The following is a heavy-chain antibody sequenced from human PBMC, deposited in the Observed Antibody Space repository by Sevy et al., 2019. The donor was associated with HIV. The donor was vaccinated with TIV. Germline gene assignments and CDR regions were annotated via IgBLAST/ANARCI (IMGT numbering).Heavy chain of an antibody. V-gene: IGHV3-15*01. CDR3: TTDAYYYDSSGLTNRPRPHDY. CDR1: GFTFSNAW. J-gene: IGHJ4*02. CDR2: IKSKTDGGTT. D-gene: IGHD3-22*01. Sequence: GGSLRLSCAASGFTFSNAWMSWVRQAPGKGLEWVGRIKSKTDGGTTDYAAPVKGRFTISRDDSKNTLYLQMNSLKTEDTAVYYCTTDAYYYDSSGLTNRPRPHDYWGQGTLVTVSS.